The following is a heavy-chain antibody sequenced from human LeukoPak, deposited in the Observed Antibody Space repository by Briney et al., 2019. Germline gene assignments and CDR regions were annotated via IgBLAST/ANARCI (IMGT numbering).Heavy chain of an antibody. CDR1: GFTFSSYA. CDR2: ISGSGGST. V-gene: IGHV3-23*01. CDR3: ARHLLWFGELSGGFDY. Sequence: GGSLRLSCAASGFTFSSYAMSWVRQAPGKGLEWVSAISGSGGSTYYADSVKGRFTISRDNSKNTLYLQMNSLRAGDTAVYYCARHLLWFGELSGGFDYWGQGTLVTVSS. J-gene: IGHJ4*02. D-gene: IGHD3-10*01.